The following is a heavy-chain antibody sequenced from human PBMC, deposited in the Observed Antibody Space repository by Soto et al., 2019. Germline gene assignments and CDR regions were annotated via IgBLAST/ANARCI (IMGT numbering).Heavy chain of an antibody. CDR2: IWHDGNNK. CDR1: GFTFSNYG. D-gene: IGHD1-26*01. V-gene: IGHV3-33*01. CDR3: ASDLVGASDSYGLDV. J-gene: IGHJ6*02. Sequence: GGSLRLSCAASGFTFSNYGMHWVRQAPGKGLEWVAIIWHDGNNKYYADPVRGRFIISRDNSKNRLYLQMNSLRAEDTAVYYCASDLVGASDSYGLDVWGQGTPVTVSS.